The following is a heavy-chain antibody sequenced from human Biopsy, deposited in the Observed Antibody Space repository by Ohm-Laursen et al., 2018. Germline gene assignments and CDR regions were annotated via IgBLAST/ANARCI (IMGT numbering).Heavy chain of an antibody. CDR1: GFTFSASA. Sequence: GSLRLSCAASGFTFSASAVHWVRQASGKGLEWVGRIRSKAKSYATAYAASVTARFTITRDDSKNTSMLKMNSLKTEDKALYYCTLEGAGFDNWGQGTLVTVSS. D-gene: IGHD3-10*01. V-gene: IGHV3-73*01. CDR2: IRSKAKSYAT. CDR3: TLEGAGFDN. J-gene: IGHJ4*02.